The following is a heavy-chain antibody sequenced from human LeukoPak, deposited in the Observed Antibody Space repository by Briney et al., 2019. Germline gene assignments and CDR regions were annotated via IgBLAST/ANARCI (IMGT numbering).Heavy chain of an antibody. D-gene: IGHD4-17*01. J-gene: IGHJ6*02. CDR3: ARSYGDCARSYYNSYGMDV. CDR2: ISAYNGNT. V-gene: IGHV1-18*03. Sequence: GASVKVSCKASGYTFTTNGINWVRQAHGQGLEWMGWISAYNGNTNYAQKLQGRGTMTTDTSTNTAYMELRSLRSDDMAVYYCARSYGDCARSYYNSYGMDVWGQGTTVTVSS. CDR1: GYTFTTNG.